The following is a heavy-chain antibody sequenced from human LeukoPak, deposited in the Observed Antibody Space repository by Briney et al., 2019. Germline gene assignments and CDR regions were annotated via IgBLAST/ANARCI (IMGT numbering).Heavy chain of an antibody. J-gene: IGHJ4*02. CDR3: ARDSGEYYFDY. CDR2: ISAYNGNT. CDR1: GYTFTSYG. Sequence: GASVKVSCKASGYTFTSYGISWVRQAPGQGLEWMGWISAYNGNTNYAQKFQGRVTITRDTSASTAYMELSSLRSEDTAVYYCARDSGEYYFDYWGQGTLVTVSS. V-gene: IGHV1-18*01. D-gene: IGHD2-15*01.